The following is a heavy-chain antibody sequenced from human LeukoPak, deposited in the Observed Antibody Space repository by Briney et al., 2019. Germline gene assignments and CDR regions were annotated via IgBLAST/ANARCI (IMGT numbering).Heavy chain of an antibody. CDR2: TYYRSKWCN. CDR1: GDSVSSNSAA. CDR3: AREFDYGGNSAYYFDY. V-gene: IGHV6-1*01. D-gene: IGHD4-23*01. Sequence: SQTLSLTCAISGDSVSSNSAAWNWIRQSPSRGLEWLGRTYYRSKWCNDYAVSVKSRITINPDTSKNQFSLQLNSVTPEDTAVYYCAREFDYGGNSAYYFDYWGQGTLVTVSS. J-gene: IGHJ4*02.